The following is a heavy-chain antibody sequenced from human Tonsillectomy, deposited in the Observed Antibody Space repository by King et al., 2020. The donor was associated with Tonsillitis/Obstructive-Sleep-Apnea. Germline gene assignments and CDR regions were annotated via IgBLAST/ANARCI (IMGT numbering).Heavy chain of an antibody. CDR3: ARHAVRGNYVSYSYYYMDV. Sequence: VQLQESGPGLVKPSETLSLTCTVSGGSISNYYWSWIRQPPGKGLEWIGYIYYSGSTNYNPSLKSRVTISVDTSKNQFSLRLSSVTAADTAVYYCARHAVRGNYVSYSYYYMDVWGKGTTVTVSS. CDR1: GGSISNYY. CDR2: IYYSGST. D-gene: IGHD1-7*01. V-gene: IGHV4-59*08. J-gene: IGHJ6*03.